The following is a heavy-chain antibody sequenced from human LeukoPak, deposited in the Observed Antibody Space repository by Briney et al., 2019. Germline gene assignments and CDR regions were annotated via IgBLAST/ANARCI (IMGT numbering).Heavy chain of an antibody. J-gene: IGHJ4*02. V-gene: IGHV3-53*01. CDR3: ARERDTSMVALDS. D-gene: IGHD5-18*01. Sequence: PGGSLRLSCAASGFTVSSDYMSWVRQAPGKGLEWVSCITSNIYTYYADSVRGRFTISRDNSQNSVYLVMNSLRAEDTAVYYCARERDTSMVALDSWGQGTLVTVSS. CDR1: GFTVSSDY. CDR2: ITSNIYT.